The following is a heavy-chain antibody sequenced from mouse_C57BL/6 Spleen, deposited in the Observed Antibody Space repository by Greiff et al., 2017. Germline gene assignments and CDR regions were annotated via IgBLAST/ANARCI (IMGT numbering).Heavy chain of an antibody. J-gene: IGHJ3*01. CDR3: ARAFSIPGAWFAY. CDR1: GFTFSSYA. CDR2: ISDGGSYT. Sequence: EVQVVESGGGLVKPGGSLKLSCAASGFTFSSYAMSWVRQTPEKRLEWVATISDGGSYTYYPDNVKGRFTISRDNAKNNLYLQMSHLKSEDTAMYYCARAFSIPGAWFAYWGQGTLVTVSA. V-gene: IGHV5-4*01. D-gene: IGHD2-12*01.